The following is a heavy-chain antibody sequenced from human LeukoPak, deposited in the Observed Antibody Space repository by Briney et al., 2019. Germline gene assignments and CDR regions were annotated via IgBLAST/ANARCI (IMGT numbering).Heavy chain of an antibody. D-gene: IGHD2-2*01. Sequence: SETLSLTCTVSGGSISSYYWSWIRQPPGKGLEWIGYIYYSGGINYNPSLKSRVTISVETSKNQFSLKLSSVTAADTAVYYCARHILGYCSSTSCYYYYGMDVWGQGTTVTVSS. CDR2: IYYSGGI. J-gene: IGHJ6*02. V-gene: IGHV4-59*08. CDR3: ARHILGYCSSTSCYYYYGMDV. CDR1: GGSISSYY.